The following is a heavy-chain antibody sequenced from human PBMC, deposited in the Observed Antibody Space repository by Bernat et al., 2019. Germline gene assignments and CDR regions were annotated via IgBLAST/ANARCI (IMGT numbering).Heavy chain of an antibody. CDR3: AVERVDTAMVLGSRPYGMDV. V-gene: IGHV1-69*01. Sequence: QVQLAQSGAEVKKPGSSVKVSCKASGGTFSSYAISWVRQAPGQGLEWMGGIIPIFGTANYAQKFQGRVTITADESTSTAYMELSSLRSEDTAVYYCAVERVDTAMVLGSRPYGMDVWGQGTTVTVSS. CDR1: GGTFSSYA. CDR2: IIPIFGTA. D-gene: IGHD5-18*01. J-gene: IGHJ6*02.